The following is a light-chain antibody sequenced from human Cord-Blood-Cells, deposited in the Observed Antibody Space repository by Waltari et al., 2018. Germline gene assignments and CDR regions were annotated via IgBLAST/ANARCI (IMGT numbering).Light chain of an antibody. J-gene: IGLJ2*01. Sequence: SYELTQPPSVSVSPGQTASITCSGDKLGDKYACWYQQKPGQSPVLVIYQDSKRSSGIPERFSGSNSGNTATLTISGTQAMDEADYDCQAWASSTVVFGGGTKLTVL. CDR2: QDS. CDR1: KLGDKY. CDR3: QAWASSTVV. V-gene: IGLV3-1*01.